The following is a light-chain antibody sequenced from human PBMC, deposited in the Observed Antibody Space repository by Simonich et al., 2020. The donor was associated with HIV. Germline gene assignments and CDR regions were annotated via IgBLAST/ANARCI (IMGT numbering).Light chain of an antibody. CDR2: GAA. CDR1: QSVLYSSNNTNY. V-gene: IGKV4-1*01. Sequence: DIVMTQSPDSLAVSLGERATINCKSSQSVLYSSNNTNYLAWYQQKPGQPPKLLIYGAATRESGVPDRFSGSGSGTDFTLTISSLQAEDVPVYYCQQCHSHPHTFGQGTKVEIK. J-gene: IGKJ2*01. CDR3: QQCHSHPHT.